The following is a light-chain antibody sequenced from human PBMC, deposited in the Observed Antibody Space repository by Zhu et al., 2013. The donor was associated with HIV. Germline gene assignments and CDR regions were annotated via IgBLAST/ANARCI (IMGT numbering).Light chain of an antibody. Sequence: QSVLTQPPSASGTPGQRVTISCSGSSSNIGSNTVNWYQQLPGTAPKLLIYSNDQRPSRVPDRFSGSKSGTSASLAISGLQSEDGADYYCAAWDDSLNGVFGTGTKVTVL. J-gene: IGLJ1*01. CDR3: AAWDDSLNGV. CDR2: SND. V-gene: IGLV1-44*01. CDR1: SSNIGSNT.